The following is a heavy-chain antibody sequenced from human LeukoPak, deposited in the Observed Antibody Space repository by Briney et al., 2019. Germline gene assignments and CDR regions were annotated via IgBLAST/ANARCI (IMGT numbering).Heavy chain of an antibody. V-gene: IGHV5-51*01. CDR3: AGHYYDSNGYYYLDY. CDR2: IYPGDSDT. Sequence: GESLKISCNGSGYTFSSYWIGWVRQMPGKGLEWMGIIYPGDSDTTYSPSFQGQVTISADKSISTAYLQWGSLKASDTAMYYCAGHYYDSNGYYYLDYWGQGTLVTVSS. J-gene: IGHJ4*02. CDR1: GYTFSSYW. D-gene: IGHD3-22*01.